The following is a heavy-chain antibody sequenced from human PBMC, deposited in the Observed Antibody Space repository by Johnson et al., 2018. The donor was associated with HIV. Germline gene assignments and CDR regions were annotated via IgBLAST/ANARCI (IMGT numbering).Heavy chain of an antibody. CDR3: ARGDGSGSTGAFDI. D-gene: IGHD3-10*01. Sequence: EQLVESGGGVVRPGGSLRLSCAASGFTFDDYGISWVRQAPGKGLEWVSGINWNGGSLGYGDSVKGRFTISRDNAKNSLYLQMNSLRDEDTALYHCARGDGSGSTGAFDIWGQGTMVTVSS. V-gene: IGHV3-20*01. J-gene: IGHJ3*02. CDR1: GFTFDDYG. CDR2: INWNGGSL.